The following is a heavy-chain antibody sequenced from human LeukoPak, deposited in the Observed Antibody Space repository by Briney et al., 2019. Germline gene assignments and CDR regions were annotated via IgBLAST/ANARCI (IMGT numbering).Heavy chain of an antibody. CDR2: INPNSGGT. Sequence: ASVKVSCKASGYTFTGYYMHWVRQAPGQGLEWMGWINPNSGGTNYAQKFQGRVTMTRDTSISTAYMELSRLRSDDTAVYYCASRFYSDHGEGVAFDIWGQGTMVTVSS. CDR3: ASRFYSDHGEGVAFDI. CDR1: GYTFTGYY. V-gene: IGHV1-2*02. D-gene: IGHD2-21*01. J-gene: IGHJ3*02.